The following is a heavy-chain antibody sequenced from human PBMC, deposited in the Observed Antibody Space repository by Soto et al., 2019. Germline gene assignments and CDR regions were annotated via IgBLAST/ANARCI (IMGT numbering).Heavy chain of an antibody. D-gene: IGHD3-22*01. J-gene: IGHJ4*01. CDR3: TTDSYSTIIIVRFDY. Sequence: GGSLRLSCAASGFTFSNAWIDWVRQAPGKGLEWVGRIKSKTDGGTTDYAEPVKGRFAISRDDSNNMVYLQMNSLKIEDTAVYYCTTDSYSTIIIVRFDYWGHGTLVTVSS. V-gene: IGHV3-15*07. CDR1: GFTFSNAW. CDR2: IKSKTDGGTT.